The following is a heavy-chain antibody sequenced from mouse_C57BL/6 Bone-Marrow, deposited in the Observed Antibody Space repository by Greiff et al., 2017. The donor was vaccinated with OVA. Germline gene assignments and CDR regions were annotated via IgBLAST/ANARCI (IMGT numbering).Heavy chain of an antibody. CDR2: IDPSDSYT. Sequence: VQLQQSGAELVRPGTSVKLSCKASGYTFTSYWMHWVKQRPGQGLEWIGVIDPSDSYTNYNQKFKGKATLTVDTSSSTAYMQLSSLTSEDSAVYYCARKGDYWGQGTTLTVSS. CDR3: ARKGDY. V-gene: IGHV1-59*01. CDR1: GYTFTSYW. J-gene: IGHJ2*01.